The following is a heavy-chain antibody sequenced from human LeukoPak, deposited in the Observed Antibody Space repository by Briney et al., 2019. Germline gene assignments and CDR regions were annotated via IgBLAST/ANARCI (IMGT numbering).Heavy chain of an antibody. Sequence: PGGSLRLSCAASGFIFISAWMTWVRQAPGKGLEWVGHIKNKTNGGTTDYAAPVTGRFIISRDDSKNTLYLQMTSLRTEDTAVYYCARGFCSSTSCYQGPFDFWGQGTLVTVSS. J-gene: IGHJ4*02. V-gene: IGHV3-15*01. D-gene: IGHD2-2*01. CDR2: IKNKTNGGTT. CDR3: ARGFCSSTSCYQGPFDF. CDR1: GFIFISAW.